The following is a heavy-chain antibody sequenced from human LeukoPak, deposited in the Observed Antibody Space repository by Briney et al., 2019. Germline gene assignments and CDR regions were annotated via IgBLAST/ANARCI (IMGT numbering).Heavy chain of an antibody. D-gene: IGHD5-12*01. CDR2: INHSGST. J-gene: IGHJ4*02. V-gene: IGHV4-34*01. Sequence: SETLSLTCAVYGGSFSGYYWSWIRQPPGKGLEWIGEINHSGSTNYNPSLKSRVTISVDTSKNQFSLKLSSVTAADTAVYYCARRAARGYDYLPTANLYYFDYWGQGTLVTVSS. CDR3: ARRAARGYDYLPTANLYYFDY. CDR1: GGSFSGYY.